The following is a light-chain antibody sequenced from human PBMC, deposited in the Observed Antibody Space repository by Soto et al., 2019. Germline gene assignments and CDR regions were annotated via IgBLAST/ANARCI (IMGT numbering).Light chain of an antibody. Sequence: EIVLTQSPGTLSLSPGERATLSCRASQSVSSSYLAWYQQKPGQAPRLLIYGASRRATGIPDRFSGSGSVTDFTLPISRLEPEDLAMYYCHQYGSSTFTFGQTTKVALK. V-gene: IGKV3-20*01. J-gene: IGKJ1*01. CDR1: QSVSSSY. CDR3: HQYGSSTFT. CDR2: GAS.